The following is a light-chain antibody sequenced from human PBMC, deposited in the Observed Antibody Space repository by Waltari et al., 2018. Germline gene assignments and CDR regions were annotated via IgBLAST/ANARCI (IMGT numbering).Light chain of an antibody. CDR3: QQSHTPPWT. J-gene: IGKJ1*01. CDR1: QNISPY. V-gene: IGKV1-39*01. CDR2: GAS. Sequence: DIQMTQSPSSLSASVGDRVTITCRASQNISPYLNWYQQKPGKVPEVLIYGASSLQGGVPARFSGGGSGTDVTLTIDSLQPEDLATYYCQQSHTPPWTFGQGTKVEIK.